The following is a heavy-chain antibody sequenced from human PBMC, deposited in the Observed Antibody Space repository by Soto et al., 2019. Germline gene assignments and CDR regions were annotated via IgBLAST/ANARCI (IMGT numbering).Heavy chain of an antibody. CDR2: ISWDGGST. D-gene: IGHD3-10*01. CDR3: AKDMFGSGSYYPDY. V-gene: IGHV3-43*01. CDR1: GFTFDDYT. J-gene: IGHJ4*02. Sequence: GGSLRLSCAASGFTFDDYTMHWVRQAPGKGLEWVSLISWDGGSTYYADSVKGRFTISRDNSKNSLYLQMNSLRTEDTALYYCAKDMFGSGSYYPDYWGQGTLVTVSS.